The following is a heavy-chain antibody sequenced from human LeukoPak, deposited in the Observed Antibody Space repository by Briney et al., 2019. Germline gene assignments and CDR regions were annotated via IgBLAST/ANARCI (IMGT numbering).Heavy chain of an antibody. CDR1: GGSFSGYY. V-gene: IGHV4-34*01. Sequence: SETLSLTCAVYGGSFSGYYWSWIRQPPGKGLEWIGEINHSGSTSYNPSLKSRVTISVDTSKNQFSLKLSSVTAADTAVYYCAIWFGELFLDYWGQGTLVTVSS. J-gene: IGHJ4*02. CDR2: INHSGST. CDR3: AIWFGELFLDY. D-gene: IGHD3-10*01.